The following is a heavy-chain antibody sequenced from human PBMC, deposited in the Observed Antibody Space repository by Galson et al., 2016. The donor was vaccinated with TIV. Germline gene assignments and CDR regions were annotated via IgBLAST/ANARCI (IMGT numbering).Heavy chain of an antibody. CDR3: AHAPLWFRELNTEIGPFDF. V-gene: IGHV2-5*01. J-gene: IGHJ4*02. Sequence: PALVKPTQTLTLTCTFSGFSLSATGVAVGWIRQPPGKALEWLALIYSNGDRRCSPSLSSRLTITKDTSKNQVVLPMTNVDPVDTATYYCAHAPLWFRELNTEIGPFDFWGQGTLVTISS. CDR1: GFSLSATGVA. CDR2: IYSNGDR. D-gene: IGHD3-10*01.